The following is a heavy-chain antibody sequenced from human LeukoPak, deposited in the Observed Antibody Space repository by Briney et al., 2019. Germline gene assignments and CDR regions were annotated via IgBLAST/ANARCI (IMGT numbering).Heavy chain of an antibody. Sequence: GGSLRLSCAASGFALNTYEMNWVRQAPGKGLEWIADITISGHTKNYADSVKGRFTISRDNARTSLYLQMNSLRVEDTGLYYCARGDPHADLWGQGTLVTVSS. J-gene: IGHJ5*02. CDR1: GFALNTYE. CDR2: ITISGHTK. V-gene: IGHV3-48*03. CDR3: ARGDPHADL.